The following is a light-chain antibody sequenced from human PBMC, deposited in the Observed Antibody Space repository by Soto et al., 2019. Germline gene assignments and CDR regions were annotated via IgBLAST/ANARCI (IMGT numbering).Light chain of an antibody. CDR1: QDISSS. J-gene: IGKJ4*01. CDR2: GAS. Sequence: DIQMTQSPSSLSASVGDRVTITCRASQDISSSLNWYQQKPGQAPKLLIYGASSLQTGVTLKFDERGSGTDFTLTISSLQPEDIATYYCQQYDSLPLTFGGGTKVDI. CDR3: QQYDSLPLT. V-gene: IGKV1-33*01.